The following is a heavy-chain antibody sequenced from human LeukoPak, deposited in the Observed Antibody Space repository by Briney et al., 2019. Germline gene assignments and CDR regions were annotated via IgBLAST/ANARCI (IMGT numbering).Heavy chain of an antibody. J-gene: IGHJ6*02. Sequence: TGGSLRLSCAPSGFSFSDSALHWVRQAPGKGLEWVTIISYDGTNKYYADSVKGRFTISRDNSKNTLNLQMNSLRTEDTAEYYVATARDTRSGNYYYAMDVWGQGTTVTVSS. CDR2: ISYDGTNK. V-gene: IGHV3-30-3*01. CDR1: GFSFSDSA. D-gene: IGHD3-22*01. CDR3: ATARDTRSGNYYYAMDV.